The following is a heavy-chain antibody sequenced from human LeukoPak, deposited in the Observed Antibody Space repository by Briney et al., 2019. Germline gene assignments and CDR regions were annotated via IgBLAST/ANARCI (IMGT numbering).Heavy chain of an antibody. D-gene: IGHD2-2*01. Sequence: GGSLRLSCAASGFTVSSNYMSWVRQAPEKGLEWVSVIYSGGSTYYADSVKGRFTISRDNSKNTLYLQMNSLRAEDTAVYYCARDLFVVPGYYYYGMDVWGQGTTVTVSS. CDR3: ARDLFVVPGYYYYGMDV. CDR1: GFTVSSNY. CDR2: IYSGGST. J-gene: IGHJ6*02. V-gene: IGHV3-53*01.